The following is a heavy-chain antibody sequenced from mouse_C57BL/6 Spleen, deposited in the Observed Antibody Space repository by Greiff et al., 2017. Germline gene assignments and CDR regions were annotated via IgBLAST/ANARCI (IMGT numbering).Heavy chain of an antibody. V-gene: IGHV5-16*01. Sequence: EVQVVESEGGLVQPGSSMKLSCTASGFTFSDYYMAWVRQVPEKGLEWVANINYDGSSTYYLDSLKSRFIISRDNAKNILYLQMSSLKSEDTATYYCAREGDLLRGAMGYWGQGTSVTVSS. CDR2: INYDGSST. CDR3: AREGDLLRGAMGY. CDR1: GFTFSDYY. J-gene: IGHJ4*01.